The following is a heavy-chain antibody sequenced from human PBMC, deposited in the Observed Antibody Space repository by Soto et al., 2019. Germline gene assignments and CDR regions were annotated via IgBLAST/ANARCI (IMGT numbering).Heavy chain of an antibody. J-gene: IGHJ6*02. D-gene: IGHD2-21*01. CDR3: ASEVFCGGAPACPDMDV. CDR2: ISGDNGNT. CDR1: GYTFSGYS. Sequence: ASVKVSCKASGYTFSGYSITWVRQAPGQGLEWMGRISGDNGNTNYARTLRGRLTLTTDTSTSTAYMELRSLTSDDTAVYYCASEVFCGGAPACPDMDVWGQGTTATVSS. V-gene: IGHV1-18*04.